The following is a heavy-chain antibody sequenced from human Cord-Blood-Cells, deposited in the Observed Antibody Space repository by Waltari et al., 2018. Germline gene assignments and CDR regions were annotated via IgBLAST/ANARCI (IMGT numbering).Heavy chain of an antibody. D-gene: IGHD3-3*01. Sequence: QLQLQESGPGLVKPSETLSLTCTVSGGSISSSSYYWGWIRQPPGKGLEWIGSVYYSGGTYYNPSLKSRVTISVDTSKNQFSLKLSSVTAADTAVYYCARHESYYDDAFDIWGQGTMVTVSS. CDR2: VYYSGGT. CDR1: GGSISSSSYY. J-gene: IGHJ3*02. V-gene: IGHV4-39*01. CDR3: ARHESYYDDAFDI.